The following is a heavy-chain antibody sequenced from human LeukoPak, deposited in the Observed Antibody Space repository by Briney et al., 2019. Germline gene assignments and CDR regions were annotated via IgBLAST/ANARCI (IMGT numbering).Heavy chain of an antibody. J-gene: IGHJ4*02. CDR1: GGSISSSSSY. CDR2: MYYSGST. V-gene: IGHV4-39*01. Sequence: SETLSLTCIVSGGSISSSSSYWGWIRQPPGKGLEWIGSMYYSGSTYYNPSLKSRVTISVDTSKNQFSLKLSSVTAADTAVYYCARSINRGYSSGPGYFDFWGQGTVVIVSS. CDR3: ARSINRGYSSGPGYFDF. D-gene: IGHD6-19*01.